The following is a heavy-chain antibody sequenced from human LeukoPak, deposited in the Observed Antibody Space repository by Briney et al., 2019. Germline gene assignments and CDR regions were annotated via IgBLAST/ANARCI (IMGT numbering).Heavy chain of an antibody. D-gene: IGHD2-2*01. Sequence: GGSLRLSCAASGFTFSSYGMHWVRQAPGKGLEWVAVISYDGSNKYYADSVKGRFTISRDNSKNTLYLQMNSLRAEDTAVYYCAKGDQLLAKGVYYYGMDVWGQGTTVTVSS. CDR3: AKGDQLLAKGVYYYGMDV. CDR1: GFTFSSYG. CDR2: ISYDGSNK. V-gene: IGHV3-30*18. J-gene: IGHJ6*02.